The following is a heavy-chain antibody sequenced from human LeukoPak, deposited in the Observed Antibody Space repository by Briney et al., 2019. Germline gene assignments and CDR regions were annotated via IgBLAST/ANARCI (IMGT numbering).Heavy chain of an antibody. CDR2: ISSSSSYI. J-gene: IGHJ4*02. Sequence: GGSLRLSCAASGFTFSSYSMNWVRQAPGKGLEWVSSISSSSSYIYYADSVKGRFTISRDNAKNSLYLQMNSLRAEDTAVYYCARAVVRTRVDYWGQGTLVTVSS. CDR1: GFTFSSYS. D-gene: IGHD3-10*01. CDR3: ARAVVRTRVDY. V-gene: IGHV3-21*01.